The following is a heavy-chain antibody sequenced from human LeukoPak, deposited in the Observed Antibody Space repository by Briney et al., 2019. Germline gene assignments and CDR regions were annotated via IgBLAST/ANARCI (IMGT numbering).Heavy chain of an antibody. CDR1: GYTFTSYA. J-gene: IGHJ4*02. CDR3: ARLVYQGVYFDY. Sequence: ASVKVSCKASGYTFTSYAMHWVRQAPGQRLEWMGWINAGNGNTKYSQKFQGRVTITWDTSATTAYMELSSLRSEDTAVYYCARLVYQGVYFDYWGQGTLVTVSS. CDR2: INAGNGNT. V-gene: IGHV1-3*01. D-gene: IGHD2-2*01.